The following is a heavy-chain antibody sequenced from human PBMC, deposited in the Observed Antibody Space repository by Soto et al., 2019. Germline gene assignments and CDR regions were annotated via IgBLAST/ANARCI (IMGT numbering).Heavy chain of an antibody. CDR3: ARVLSFRGDFDV. Sequence: HLQESGPGLVKPSGTLSLTCDVSGGSISSSSWWTWVRQSPGKGLEWIGEIYHAGSPNYNPSFQSRVTILADKSKNHFSLRLTSVTAADTAIYYCARVLSFRGDFDVWGQGTTVTVSS. J-gene: IGHJ3*01. CDR2: IYHAGSP. D-gene: IGHD2-21*02. CDR1: GGSISSSSW. V-gene: IGHV4-4*02.